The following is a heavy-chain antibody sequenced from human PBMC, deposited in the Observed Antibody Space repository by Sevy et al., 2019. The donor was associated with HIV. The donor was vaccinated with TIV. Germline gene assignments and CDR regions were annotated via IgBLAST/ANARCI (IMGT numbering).Heavy chain of an antibody. J-gene: IGHJ6*02. CDR2: IDSAGST. Sequence: GGSLRLSCEASGFTVSGNYMAWVRLAPGKGLEWVSLIDSAGSTYYADSVKGRFTITRDNAKNTLYLQMNPLRAEDTAVYFCASDRYYDASGYYYYYYGMDVWGQGTTVTVSS. CDR1: GFTVSGNY. D-gene: IGHD3-22*01. CDR3: ASDRYYDASGYYYYYYGMDV. V-gene: IGHV3-66*01.